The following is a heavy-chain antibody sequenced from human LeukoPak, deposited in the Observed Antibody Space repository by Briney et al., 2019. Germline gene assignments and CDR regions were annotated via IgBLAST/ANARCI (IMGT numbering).Heavy chain of an antibody. CDR3: ARDVAGGWFDP. V-gene: IGHV3-30*04. CDR1: GFTFSSYA. Sequence: PGGSLRLSCAASGFTFSSYAMHWVRQAPGKGLEWVAVISYDGSNKYYADSVKGRFTISRDNSKNTLYLQMNSLRAEDTAVYYCARDVAGGWFDPWGQGTLVTVSS. D-gene: IGHD6-13*01. J-gene: IGHJ5*02. CDR2: ISYDGSNK.